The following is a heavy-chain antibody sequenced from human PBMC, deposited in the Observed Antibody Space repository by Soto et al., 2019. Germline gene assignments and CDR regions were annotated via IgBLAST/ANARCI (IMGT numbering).Heavy chain of an antibody. J-gene: IGHJ4*02. CDR1: GFTFSSYA. Sequence: LRLSCAASGFTFSSYAMHWVRQAPGKGLERVAVISYDGSNKYYADSVKGRFTISRYNSKNTLYLQMNSLRAEDTAVYYCARDREMATPKGTVVNYWRQ. V-gene: IGHV3-30-3*01. CDR2: ISYDGSNK. D-gene: IGHD5-12*01. CDR3: ARDREMATPKGTVVNY.